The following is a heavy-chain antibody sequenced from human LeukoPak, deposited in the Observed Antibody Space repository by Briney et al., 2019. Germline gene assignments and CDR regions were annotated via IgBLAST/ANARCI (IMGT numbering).Heavy chain of an antibody. CDR2: ISAYNGNT. J-gene: IGHJ4*02. D-gene: IGHD3-22*01. V-gene: IGHV1-18*01. Sequence: ASVKVSCKASGYTFTSYGIGWVRQAPGQGLEWMGWISAYNGNTNYAQKLQGRVTMTTDTSTSTAYVELRSLRSDDTAVYYCARDFLPYYYDSSGYYRPNDYWGQGTLVTVSS. CDR1: GYTFTSYG. CDR3: ARDFLPYYYDSSGYYRPNDY.